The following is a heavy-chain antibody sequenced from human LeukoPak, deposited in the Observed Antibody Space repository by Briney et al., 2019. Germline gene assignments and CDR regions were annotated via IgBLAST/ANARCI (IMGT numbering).Heavy chain of an antibody. D-gene: IGHD2-2*01. CDR1: GYTFTSYD. CDR3: ARDGSTSVAFWFDP. J-gene: IGHJ5*02. V-gene: IGHV1-8*03. CDR2: MNPNSGNT. Sequence: ASVKVSCKASGYTFTSYDINWVRQATGQGLEWMGWMNPNSGNTGYAQKFQGRVTITRNTSISTAYMELSSLRSEDTAVYYCARDGSTSVAFWFDPWGQGTLVTVSS.